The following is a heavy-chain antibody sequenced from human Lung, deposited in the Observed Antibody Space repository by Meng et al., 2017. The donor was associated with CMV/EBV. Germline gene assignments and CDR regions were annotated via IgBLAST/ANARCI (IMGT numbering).Heavy chain of an antibody. CDR1: GYSISGTYY. CDR2: IYHSGNT. Sequence: SXTLSLTCVVSGYSISGTYYWGWIRQPPGKGLEWIGSIYHSGNTYYNPSLESRVTLSLDTSKNQFSLNLRSVTAADTAVYYCATHPPGYWGQGTLVTASS. J-gene: IGHJ4*02. CDR3: ATHPPGY. V-gene: IGHV4-38-2*01.